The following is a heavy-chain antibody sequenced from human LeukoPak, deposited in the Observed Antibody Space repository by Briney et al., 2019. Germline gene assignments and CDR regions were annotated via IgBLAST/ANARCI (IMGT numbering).Heavy chain of an antibody. Sequence: PGASLRLSCAASGFTFSNYAMSWVRQAPGEGLGRVSAILGSGGSTYYADSVKGRFTVSRDNSKSTLYLQMNSLRAEDTALYYCAKWGDYDVLTGYYVPDYWGQGTLVTVSS. D-gene: IGHD3-9*01. CDR3: AKWGDYDVLTGYYVPDY. CDR1: GFTFSNYA. CDR2: ILGSGGST. V-gene: IGHV3-23*01. J-gene: IGHJ4*02.